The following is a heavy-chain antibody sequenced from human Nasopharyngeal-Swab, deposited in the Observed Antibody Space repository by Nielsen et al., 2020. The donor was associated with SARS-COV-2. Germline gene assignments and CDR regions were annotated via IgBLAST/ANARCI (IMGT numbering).Heavy chain of an antibody. CDR1: GFTFSDSA. CDR3: TRCGGGCYSGRDY. V-gene: IGHV3-73*01. D-gene: IGHD2-15*01. Sequence: GESLKISCAASGFTFSDSAIHWVRQASGKGLEWVGRIRIKGNTYATAYAASVKGRFIIFRDDPTNTAYLQMNSLKTKDTAVYYCTRCGGGCYSGRDYWGQGTLVTVSS. CDR2: IRIKGNTYAT. J-gene: IGHJ4*02.